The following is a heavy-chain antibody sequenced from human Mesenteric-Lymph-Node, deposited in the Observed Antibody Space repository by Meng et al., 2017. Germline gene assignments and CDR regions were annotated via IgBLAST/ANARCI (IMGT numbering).Heavy chain of an antibody. D-gene: IGHD6-19*01. CDR2: IWYDGSNK. J-gene: IGHJ4*02. CDR3: ASPAGTTLWAL. CDR1: GFTFSSYA. V-gene: IGHV3-33*08. Sequence: GESLKISCAASGFTFSSYAMHWVRQAPGKGLEWVAVIWYDGSNKYYADSVKGRFTISRDNSKNTLYLQMNSLRAEDTAVYYCASPAGTTLWALWGQGTLVTVSS.